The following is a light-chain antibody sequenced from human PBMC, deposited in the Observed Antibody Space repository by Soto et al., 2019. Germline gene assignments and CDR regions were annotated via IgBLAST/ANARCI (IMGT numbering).Light chain of an antibody. CDR2: AAS. CDR3: LQHNSYHRT. V-gene: IGKV1-17*03. Sequence: DIQMTQSPSAMSASVGDRVTITCRASQCIINYLSLCHQEPVKGPKVLIYAASSLQSGVPSRFSGSGSGTEFTLTISSLQPEDFATYYCLQHNSYHRTFGQGTKVDIK. J-gene: IGKJ1*01. CDR1: QCIINY.